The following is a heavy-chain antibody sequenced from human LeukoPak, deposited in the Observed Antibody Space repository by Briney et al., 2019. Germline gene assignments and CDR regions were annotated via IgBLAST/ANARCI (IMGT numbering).Heavy chain of an antibody. CDR3: ARDTTSEYDILTGYYNVRGFDP. J-gene: IGHJ5*02. D-gene: IGHD3-9*01. V-gene: IGHV1-2*02. CDR2: INPNSGGT. CDR1: GYTFTGYY. Sequence: ASVKVSCKASGYTFTGYYMHWVRQAPGQGLEWMGWINPNSGGTNYAQKFQGRVTMTRDTSISTAYMKLSRLRSDDTAVYYCARDTTSEYDILTGYYNVRGFDPWGQGTLVTVSS.